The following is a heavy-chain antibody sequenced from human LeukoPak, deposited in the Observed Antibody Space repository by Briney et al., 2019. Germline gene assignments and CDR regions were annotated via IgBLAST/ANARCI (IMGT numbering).Heavy chain of an antibody. V-gene: IGHV4-38-2*01. CDR3: ARAPGRVLVVPAAIRGAFDI. J-gene: IGHJ3*02. Sequence: ASETLSLTCAVSGYSISSGYYWGWIRQPPGKGLEWIGSIYHSGSTYYNPSLKSRVTISVDTSKNQFSLKLSSVTAADTAVYYCARAPGRVLVVPAAIRGAFDIWGQGTMVTVSS. CDR2: IYHSGST. D-gene: IGHD2-2*02. CDR1: GYSISSGYY.